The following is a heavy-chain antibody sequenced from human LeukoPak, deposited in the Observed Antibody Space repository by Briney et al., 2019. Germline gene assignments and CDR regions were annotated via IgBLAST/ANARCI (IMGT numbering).Heavy chain of an antibody. CDR3: AKKLSDAFDV. CDR1: GFTFSSYA. D-gene: IGHD1-1*01. J-gene: IGHJ3*01. CDR2: ISYDGSNK. V-gene: IGHV3-30-3*02. Sequence: HPGGSLRLSCAASGFTFSSYAMHWVRQAPGKGLEWVAVISYDGSNKYYADSVKGRFTISRDNSKNTLYLQMNSLRAEDTAVYYCAKKLSDAFDVWGQGTMVTVSS.